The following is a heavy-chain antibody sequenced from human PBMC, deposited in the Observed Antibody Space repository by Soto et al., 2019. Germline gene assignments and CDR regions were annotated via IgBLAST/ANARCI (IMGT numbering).Heavy chain of an antibody. J-gene: IGHJ4*02. CDR2: ISGSGGST. D-gene: IGHD3-10*01. Sequence: LRLSCAASGFTFSSYAMSWVRRAPGKGLEWVSAISGSGGSTYYADSVKGRFTISRDNSKNTLYLQMTSMDPVDTATYYCAHVVRYYGSGNYYGVFDYWGQGTLVTVSS. CDR1: GFTFSSYA. V-gene: IGHV3-23*01. CDR3: AHVVRYYGSGNYYGVFDY.